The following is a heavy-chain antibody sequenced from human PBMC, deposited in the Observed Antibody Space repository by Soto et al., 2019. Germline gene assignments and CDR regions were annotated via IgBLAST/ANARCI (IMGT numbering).Heavy chain of an antibody. Sequence: GSLRRAGTASRFKFSDYSMSWVRQAPGKGLEWVSSISPRSAYIHYADAVKGRFIISRDDGKNALILQMNSLRAEDTAVYYCATLIKTYYDDSSGYSQDYWGQGTLVTVYS. J-gene: IGHJ4*02. CDR3: ATLIKTYYDDSSGYSQDY. CDR2: ISPRSAYI. CDR1: RFKFSDYS. D-gene: IGHD3-22*01. V-gene: IGHV3-21*01.